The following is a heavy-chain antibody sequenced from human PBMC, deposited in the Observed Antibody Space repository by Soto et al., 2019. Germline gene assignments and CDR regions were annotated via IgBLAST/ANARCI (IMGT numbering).Heavy chain of an antibody. D-gene: IGHD6-13*01. CDR1: GYTFTSYG. CDR2: ISAYNGNT. J-gene: IGHJ6*02. CDR3: ASGSSRWYGGYYYYGMDV. Sequence: QVQLVQSGAEVKKPGASVKVSCKASGYTFTSYGISWVRQAPGQGLEWMGWISAYNGNTNYAQKLQGRVTMTTDTATSTAYMELRSLRADDTAVYYCASGSSRWYGGYYYYGMDVWGQGTTVTVSS. V-gene: IGHV1-18*01.